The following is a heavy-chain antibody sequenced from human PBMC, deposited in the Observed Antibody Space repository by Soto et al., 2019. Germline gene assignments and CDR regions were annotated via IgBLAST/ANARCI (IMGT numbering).Heavy chain of an antibody. D-gene: IGHD3-22*01. CDR1: GFTFSSYG. V-gene: IGHV3-33*01. CDR2: IWYDGSNK. J-gene: IGHJ3*02. Sequence: GGSLRLSCAASGFTFSSYGMHWVRQAPGKGLEWVAVIWYDGSNKYYADSVKGRFTISRDNSKNTLYLQMNSLRAEDTAVYYCARDSTMIVVGGAFDIWGQGTMVTVSS. CDR3: ARDSTMIVVGGAFDI.